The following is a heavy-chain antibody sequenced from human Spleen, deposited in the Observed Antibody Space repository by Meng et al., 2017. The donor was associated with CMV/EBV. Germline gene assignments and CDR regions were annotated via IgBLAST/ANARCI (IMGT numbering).Heavy chain of an antibody. J-gene: IGHJ3*02. V-gene: IGHV3-20*04. Sequence: GESLKISCAASGFTFDDYGMSWVRQVPGKGLEWVSGIRWNGVTTGYVDSVKGRFTISRDNAKNSLYLQMNSLRAEDTALYYCARLRGPTPSGNAFDIWGQGTMVTVSS. CDR3: ARLRGPTPSGNAFDI. CDR1: GFTFDDYG. D-gene: IGHD1-26*01. CDR2: IRWNGVTT.